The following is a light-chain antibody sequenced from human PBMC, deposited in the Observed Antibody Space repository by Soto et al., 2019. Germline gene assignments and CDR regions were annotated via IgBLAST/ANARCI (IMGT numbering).Light chain of an antibody. CDR3: QQYNNWPGA. J-gene: IGKJ1*01. V-gene: IGKV3-15*01. CDR2: DAS. CDR1: QSVSSN. Sequence: EVVLTQSPATLSVSPGERATLSCRASQSVSSNLAWYQQKTGQAPRLLIYDASARATGIPVRFSGSGSGTEFTLTISSLQSEDFAVYYCQQYNNWPGAFGQGTKV.